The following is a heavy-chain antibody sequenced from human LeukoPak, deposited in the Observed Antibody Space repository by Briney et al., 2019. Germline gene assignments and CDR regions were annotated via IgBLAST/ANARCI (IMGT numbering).Heavy chain of an antibody. CDR2: INHSGSA. CDR1: GGSFSGYY. Sequence: SETLSLTCAVYGGSFSGYYWSWIRQPPGKGLEWIGEINHSGSANYNPSLKSRVTISVDTSKNQFSLKLSSVTAADTAVYYCARGVAVFDYWGQGTLVTVSS. CDR3: ARGVAVFDY. V-gene: IGHV4-34*01. J-gene: IGHJ4*02.